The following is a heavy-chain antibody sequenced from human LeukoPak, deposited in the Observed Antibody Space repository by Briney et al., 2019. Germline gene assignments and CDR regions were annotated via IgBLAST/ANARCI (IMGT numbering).Heavy chain of an antibody. D-gene: IGHD3-22*01. V-gene: IGHV3-9*01. CDR1: GFTFDDYA. J-gene: IGHJ3*02. Sequence: PGGSLRLSCAASGFTFDDYAMHWVRQAPGKGLEWVSGISWNSGSIGYADSVKGRFTISRDNAKNSLYLQMNSLRAEDTALYYCAKDSSSGEPSSDAFDIWGQGTMVTVSS. CDR2: ISWNSGSI. CDR3: AKDSSSGEPSSDAFDI.